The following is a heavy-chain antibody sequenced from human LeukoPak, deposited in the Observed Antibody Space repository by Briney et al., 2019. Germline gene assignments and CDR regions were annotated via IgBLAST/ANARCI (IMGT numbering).Heavy chain of an antibody. CDR2: ISSSGSTI. J-gene: IGHJ3*02. CDR3: ASSSGWRPHDAFDI. D-gene: IGHD6-19*01. V-gene: IGHV3-11*01. CDR1: GFTFSDYY. Sequence: PGGSLRLSCAASGFTFSDYYMSWIRQAPGKGLEWVSYISSSGSTIYYADSVKGRFTISRDNAKNSLCLQMNSLRAEDTAVYYCASSSGWRPHDAFDIWGQGTMVTVSS.